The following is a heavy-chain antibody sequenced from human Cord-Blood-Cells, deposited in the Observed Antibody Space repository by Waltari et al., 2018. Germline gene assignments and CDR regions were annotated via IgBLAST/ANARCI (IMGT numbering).Heavy chain of an antibody. J-gene: IGHJ6*03. V-gene: IGHV1-2*02. CDR3: ARDEEEEEYYYYMDV. CDR2: INPNRGGT. CDR1: GYTITATY. Sequence: QVQLVQSGAEVNKPAASLKFCCRDSGYTITATYINLVRHAPGQGREWMGWINPNRGGTNYAQKLQGRVTMTRDTSISPAYMELGRLRSDDTAVYYCARDEEEEEYYYYMDVWGKGTTVTVSS.